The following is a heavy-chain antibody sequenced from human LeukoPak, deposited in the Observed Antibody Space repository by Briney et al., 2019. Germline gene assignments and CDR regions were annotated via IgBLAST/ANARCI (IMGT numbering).Heavy chain of an antibody. J-gene: IGHJ4*02. D-gene: IGHD5-24*01. CDR3: ARGIQMATTFDY. Sequence: SQTLSLTCTVSGGSISSGGYYWSWIRQHPGKGLEWIGYIYYSGSTYYNPSLKSRVTISVDTSKNQFSLKLSSVTAADTAVYYCARGIQMATTFDYWGQGTLVTVSS. CDR2: IYYSGST. CDR1: GGSISSGGYY. V-gene: IGHV4-31*03.